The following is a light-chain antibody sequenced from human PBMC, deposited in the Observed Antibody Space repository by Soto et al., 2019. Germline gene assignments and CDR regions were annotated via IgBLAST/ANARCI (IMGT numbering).Light chain of an antibody. CDR1: QSVGRS. CDR2: DAS. Sequence: EIVLTQSPATLSLSPGAGATLSCRASQSVGRSLAWYQQRPGQAPRLLIYDASSRATGIPARFSGGGSGRDFTLTISSLEPDDFALYYCQQRSSWPRTFGRGTKVEIK. J-gene: IGKJ1*01. V-gene: IGKV3-11*02. CDR3: QQRSSWPRT.